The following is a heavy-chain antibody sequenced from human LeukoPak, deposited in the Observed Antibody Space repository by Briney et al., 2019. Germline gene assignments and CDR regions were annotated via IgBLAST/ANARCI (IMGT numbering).Heavy chain of an antibody. CDR2: ISGSGGST. Sequence: PGGSLRLSCAASGFTFSSCAMSWVRQAPGKGLEWVSAISGSGGSTYYADSVKGRFTISRDNSKNTLYLQMNSLRAEDTAVYYCAKMGRKSTSCYKVCYFDYWGQGTLVTVSS. CDR1: GFTFSSCA. V-gene: IGHV3-23*01. CDR3: AKMGRKSTSCYKVCYFDY. J-gene: IGHJ4*02. D-gene: IGHD2-2*02.